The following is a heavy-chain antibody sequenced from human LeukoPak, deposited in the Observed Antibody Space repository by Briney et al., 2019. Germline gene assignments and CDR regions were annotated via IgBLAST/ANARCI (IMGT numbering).Heavy chain of an antibody. CDR1: GFTFSSYA. Sequence: GGSLRLSCAASGFTFSSYAMSCVRQAPGKGLEWVSAISGSGGSTYYADSVKGRFTISRDNSKNTLYLQMNSLRAEDTAVYYCAKCPSSGSYRRGDYWGQGTLVTVSS. D-gene: IGHD1-26*01. CDR2: ISGSGGST. V-gene: IGHV3-23*01. CDR3: AKCPSSGSYRRGDY. J-gene: IGHJ4*02.